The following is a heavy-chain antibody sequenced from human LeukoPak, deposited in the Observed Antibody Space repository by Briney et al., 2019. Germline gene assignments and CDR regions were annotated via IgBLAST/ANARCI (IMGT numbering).Heavy chain of an antibody. D-gene: IGHD5-18*01. CDR1: EFTFSNYA. CDR3: ARGMTAPDY. CDR2: ISTGGGST. V-gene: IGHV3-23*01. J-gene: IGHJ4*02. Sequence: GGSLRLSCAASEFTFSNYAFSWVRQAPGKGLQWVSGISTGGGSTYYADSVKGRFTISRDNSKNTLYVQMNSLRVEDTAIYYCARGMTAPDYWGQGTLVTVSS.